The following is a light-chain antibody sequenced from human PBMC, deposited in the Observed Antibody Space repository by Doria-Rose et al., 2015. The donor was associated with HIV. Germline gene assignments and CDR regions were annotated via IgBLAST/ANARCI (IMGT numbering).Light chain of an antibody. V-gene: IGKV3-20*01. CDR3: HQYGTSWT. J-gene: IGKJ1*01. CDR2: DGS. CDR1: QSFSSTY. Sequence: EIVLTQSPGTLSLSPGERATLSCRASQSFSSTYLAWYQQKPGQAPSLLIYDGSTRATGIPDRFSASGSGTDFTLTINRLESKDFALYCCHQYGTSWTFGQGTKVEI.